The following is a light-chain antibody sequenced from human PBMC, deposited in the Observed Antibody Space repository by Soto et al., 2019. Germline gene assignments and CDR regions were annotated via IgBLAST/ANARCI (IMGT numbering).Light chain of an antibody. CDR2: EVS. CDR3: SSYTSSSTL. V-gene: IGLV2-14*01. J-gene: IGLJ2*01. CDR1: SSDVGGYNY. Sequence: QSVLTQPASVSGSPGQSITISCTGTSSDVGGYNYVSWYQQHPGKAPKLMIYEVSNRPSGVSNRFSGSKSGNTASLTISGLQAEDEADYYCSSYTSSSTLFGGGTKVTV.